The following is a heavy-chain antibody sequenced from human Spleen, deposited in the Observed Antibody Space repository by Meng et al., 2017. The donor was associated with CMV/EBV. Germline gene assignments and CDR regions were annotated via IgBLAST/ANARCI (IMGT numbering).Heavy chain of an antibody. CDR2: INSDGSST. J-gene: IGHJ5*02. V-gene: IGHV3-74*01. CDR3: ATLAVAEVDWFDP. CDR1: GFTFSSYW. Sequence: GGSLRLSCAASGFTFSSYWMHWVRQAPGKGLMWVSRINSDGSSTSYADSVKGRFTISRDNAKNTLYLQMNSLRAEDTAVYYCATLAVAEVDWFDPWGQGTLVTVSS. D-gene: IGHD6-19*01.